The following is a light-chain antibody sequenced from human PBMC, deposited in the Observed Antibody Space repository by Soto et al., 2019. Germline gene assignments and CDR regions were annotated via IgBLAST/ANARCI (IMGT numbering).Light chain of an antibody. V-gene: IGLV3-21*02. CDR1: NIGSKT. CDR3: QVWDSSSDHLYV. CDR2: DDS. J-gene: IGLJ1*01. Sequence: SYELTQPPSVSVAPGQTASVTCGGTNIGSKTVHWYQQKPGQAPVLVVYDDSDRPSGIPERFSGSNSGNTATLTISRVEAGDEADYFCQVWDSSSDHLYVLGTGTKVTVL.